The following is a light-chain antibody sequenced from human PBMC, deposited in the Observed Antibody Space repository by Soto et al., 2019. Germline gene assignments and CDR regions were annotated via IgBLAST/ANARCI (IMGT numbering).Light chain of an antibody. CDR3: QQYYSTLLT. CDR1: QIVLYSSNNKNY. CDR2: WAS. J-gene: IGKJ4*01. V-gene: IGKV4-1*01. Sequence: DIVMTQSPDSLAVSLCERATINCKSSQIVLYSSNNKNYLAWYQQKPGQPPKLLIYWASTRESGVPDRFSGSGSGTDFTLTISSLQAEDVAVYYCQQYYSTLLTFGGGTKVDI.